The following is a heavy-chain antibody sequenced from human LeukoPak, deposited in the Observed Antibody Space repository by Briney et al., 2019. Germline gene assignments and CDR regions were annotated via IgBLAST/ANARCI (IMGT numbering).Heavy chain of an antibody. V-gene: IGHV3-74*03. D-gene: IGHD5/OR15-5a*01. J-gene: IGHJ4*02. CDR1: GFIFSNYW. Sequence: PGGSLRLSCAASGFIFSNYWMHWVRQAPGKGLVWVSRVNNDGSSTTYADSVKGRFTISRDNAKNTLYLQMNSLRAEGTAVYYCAKGGLRVTDYWGQGTLVTVSP. CDR2: VNNDGSST. CDR3: AKGGLRVTDY.